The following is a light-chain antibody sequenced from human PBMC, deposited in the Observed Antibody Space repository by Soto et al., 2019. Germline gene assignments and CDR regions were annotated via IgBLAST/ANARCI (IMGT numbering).Light chain of an antibody. CDR1: QTITSN. CDR3: QQYNNWPIT. V-gene: IGKV3-15*01. Sequence: EVVMTQSPATLSVSPGNTVTLSCRANQTITSNLAWYQQKPGQAPRLLIYGASTRATGIPARFSGSGSGTEFTLTISGLQSEDFAVYYCQQYNNWPITFGQGTRLEI. J-gene: IGKJ5*01. CDR2: GAS.